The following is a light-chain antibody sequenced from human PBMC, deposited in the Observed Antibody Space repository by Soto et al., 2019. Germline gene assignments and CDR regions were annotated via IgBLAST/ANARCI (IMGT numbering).Light chain of an antibody. CDR3: SSYTSSSTLV. V-gene: IGLV2-14*03. CDR1: SSDVGGYKY. CDR2: DVS. J-gene: IGLJ1*01. Sequence: QSALTQPASVSGSPGQSITISCTGTSSDVGGYKYVSWYQQLPGKAPKLMIYDVSIRPSGFSNRFSGSKSGNTASLTISGLQAEDEADYYCSSYTSSSTLVFGTGTKLTVL.